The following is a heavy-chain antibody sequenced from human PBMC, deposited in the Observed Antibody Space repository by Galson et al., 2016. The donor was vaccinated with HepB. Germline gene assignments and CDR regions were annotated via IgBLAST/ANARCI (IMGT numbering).Heavy chain of an antibody. CDR1: GFTFSSYN. Sequence: YLRLSCAASGFTFSSYNMNWVRQAPGKGLEWISYISATGTTIDYAFSVKGRFTISRDNAKNSLYLQMSSLRAEDTAVYYCARHSRATFGEPNRFDPWGQGTLVIVSS. D-gene: IGHD3-3*01. CDR3: ARHSRATFGEPNRFDP. V-gene: IGHV3-48*01. CDR2: ISATGTTI. J-gene: IGHJ5*02.